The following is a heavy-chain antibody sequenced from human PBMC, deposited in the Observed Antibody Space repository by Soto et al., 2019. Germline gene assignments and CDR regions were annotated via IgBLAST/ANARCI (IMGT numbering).Heavy chain of an antibody. V-gene: IGHV3-49*03. CDR1: GFTFGDYA. Sequence: GGSLRLSCTASGFTFGDYAMSWFRQAPGKGLEWVGFIRSKAYGGTTEYAASVKGRFTISRDDSKSIAYLQMNSLKTEDTAVYYCTRSQRAAAGTIVGYWGQGTLVTVSS. J-gene: IGHJ4*02. CDR2: IRSKAYGGTT. D-gene: IGHD6-13*01. CDR3: TRSQRAAAGTIVGY.